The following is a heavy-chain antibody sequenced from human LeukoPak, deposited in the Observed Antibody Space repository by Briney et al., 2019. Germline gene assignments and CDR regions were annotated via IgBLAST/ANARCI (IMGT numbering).Heavy chain of an antibody. CDR1: GYSFSTYW. D-gene: IGHD6-13*01. CDR2: IYPGDSDT. CDR3: ARRAAAGTGSWFDP. J-gene: IGHJ5*02. Sequence: GESLKISCKGSGYSFSTYWIAWVRQLPGKGLEWMGIIYPGDSDTRYSPSFQGQVTISADKSIITAYLQWSSLKASDTAMYYCARRAAAGTGSWFDPWGQGTLVTVSS. V-gene: IGHV5-51*01.